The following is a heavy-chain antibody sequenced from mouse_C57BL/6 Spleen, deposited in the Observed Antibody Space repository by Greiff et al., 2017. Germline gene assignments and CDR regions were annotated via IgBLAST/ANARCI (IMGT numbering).Heavy chain of an antibody. CDR1: GFTFSSYG. CDR2: ISSGGSYT. J-gene: IGHJ2*01. CDR3: ARQGGGSPYFDY. Sequence: EVQVVESGGDLVKPGGSLKLSCAASGFTFSSYGMSWVRQTPDKRLEWVATISSGGSYTYYPDSVKGRFTISRDNAKNTLYLQMSSLKSEDTAMYYCARQGGGSPYFDYWGQGTTLTVSS. V-gene: IGHV5-6*01.